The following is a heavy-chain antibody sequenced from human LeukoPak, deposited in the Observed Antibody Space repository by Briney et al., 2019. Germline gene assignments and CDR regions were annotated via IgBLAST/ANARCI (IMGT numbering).Heavy chain of an antibody. J-gene: IGHJ6*03. CDR1: GGTFISYA. D-gene: IGHD5/OR15-5a*01. CDR3: ARAAVLYDGYMDV. V-gene: IGHV1-69*05. CDR2: IITIFGTA. Sequence: GSSVKVSCKASGGTFISYAISGVRQAPGQGVEWMGRIITIFGTANYAQKFQGRVTITTDESTSTAYMELSSLRSEDTAVYYCARAAVLYDGYMDVWGKGTRSPSP.